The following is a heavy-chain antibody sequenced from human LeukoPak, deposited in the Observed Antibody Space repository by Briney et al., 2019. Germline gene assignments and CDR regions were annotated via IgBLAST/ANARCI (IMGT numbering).Heavy chain of an antibody. Sequence: GASVKVSCKASGGTFSSYAISWVRQAPGQGLEWMGRIIPILGIANYAQKFQGRVTITADKSTSTAYMELSSLRSEDTAVYCCARAGYYDILTGYYSRNYYYGMDVWGQGTTVTVSS. CDR3: ARAGYYDILTGYYSRNYYYGMDV. CDR1: GGTFSSYA. V-gene: IGHV1-69*04. D-gene: IGHD3-9*01. J-gene: IGHJ6*02. CDR2: IIPILGIA.